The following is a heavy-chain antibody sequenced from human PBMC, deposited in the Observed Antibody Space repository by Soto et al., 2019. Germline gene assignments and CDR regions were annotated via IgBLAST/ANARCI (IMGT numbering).Heavy chain of an antibody. CDR2: IGTAGDP. Sequence: VGSLRLSCAASGFTFSSYDMHWVRQATGKGLEWVSAIGTAGDPYYPGSVKGRFTISRENAKNSLYLQMNSLRAGDTAVYYCAKASITMIVVVIPGYYYYYGTVVSCPGPPVTVST. J-gene: IGHJ6*01. CDR3: AKASITMIVVVIPGYYYYYGTVV. CDR1: GFTFSSYD. D-gene: IGHD3-22*01. V-gene: IGHV3-13*05.